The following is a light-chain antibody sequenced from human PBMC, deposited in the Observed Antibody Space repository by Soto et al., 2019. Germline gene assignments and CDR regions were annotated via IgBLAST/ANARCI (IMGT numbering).Light chain of an antibody. CDR3: SSYTTSSTLG. V-gene: IGLV2-14*01. J-gene: IGLJ2*01. Sequence: QSALTQPASVSGSPGQSITISCTGTSSDIGAYNYVSWYQQHPGKAPKLMIYGVTNRPSEVSNRFSGSKSGNTASLTISGLQAEDEADYYCSSYTTSSTLGFGGGTKLTVL. CDR2: GVT. CDR1: SSDIGAYNY.